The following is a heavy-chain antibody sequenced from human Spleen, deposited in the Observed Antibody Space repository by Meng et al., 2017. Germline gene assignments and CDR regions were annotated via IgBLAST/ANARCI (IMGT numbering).Heavy chain of an antibody. CDR1: GGSFSGYS. V-gene: IGHV4-34*02. J-gene: IGHJ4*02. Sequence: QVQLQQWGAGLLKPSETLSLTCAVFGGSFSGYSWTWIRQPPGKGLEWNAEINHSGSTNYHPYLKSRVTISVDTSKNQFSLKLSSVTAADTAVYYCARGGMSPTVMSDYWGQGTLVTVSS. CDR2: INHSGST. CDR3: ARGGMSPTVMSDY. D-gene: IGHD4-11*01.